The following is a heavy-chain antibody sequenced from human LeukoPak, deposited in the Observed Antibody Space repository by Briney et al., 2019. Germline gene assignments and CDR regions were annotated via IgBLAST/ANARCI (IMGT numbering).Heavy chain of an antibody. CDR3: ARALVVCSSTSCYDPVAFDI. J-gene: IGHJ3*02. V-gene: IGHV4-59*01. CDR2: IYYSGST. D-gene: IGHD2-2*01. CDR1: GGSITSYY. Sequence: SPSETLSLTCSVSGGSITSYYWSWIRQPPGKGLEWIGYIYYSGSTNYNPSLKSRVTISVDTSKNQFSPKLSSVTAADTAVYYCARALVVCSSTSCYDPVAFDIWGQGTMVTVSS.